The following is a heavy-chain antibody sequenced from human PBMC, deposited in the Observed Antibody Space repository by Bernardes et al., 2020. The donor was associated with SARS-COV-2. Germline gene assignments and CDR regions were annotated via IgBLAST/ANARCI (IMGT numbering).Heavy chain of an antibody. CDR3: AKESQDIVVVPAAENSYYYYGMDV. J-gene: IGHJ6*02. CDR1: GFTFSSYG. D-gene: IGHD2-2*01. CDR2: ISYDGSNK. V-gene: IGHV3-30*18. Sequence: GGSLRLSCAASGFTFSSYGMHWVRQAPGKGLEWVAVISYDGSNKYYADSVKGRFTISRDNSKNTLYLQMNSLRAEDTAVYYCAKESQDIVVVPAAENSYYYYGMDVWGQGTTVTVSS.